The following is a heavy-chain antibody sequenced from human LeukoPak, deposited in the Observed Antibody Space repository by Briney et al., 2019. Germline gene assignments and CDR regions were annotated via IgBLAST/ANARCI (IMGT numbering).Heavy chain of an antibody. Sequence: SETLSLTCTVSGGSISSYYWSWIRQPAGKGLEWIGRIYTSGSTNYNPSLKSRVTMSVDTSKNQFSLKLSSVTAADTAVYYCARTITAAPYYYYYYGMDVWGQGTTVTVSS. CDR1: GGSISSYY. CDR3: ARTITAAPYYYYYYGMDV. CDR2: IYTSGST. V-gene: IGHV4-4*07. J-gene: IGHJ6*02. D-gene: IGHD6-13*01.